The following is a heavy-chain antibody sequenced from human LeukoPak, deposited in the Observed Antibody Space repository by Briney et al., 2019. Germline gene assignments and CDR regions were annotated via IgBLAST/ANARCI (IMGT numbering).Heavy chain of an antibody. J-gene: IGHJ4*02. Sequence: SETLSLTRTVSGDSITNNNCYWGWVRQPPGKGLEWIGSIYQSETAHYNPSLKSRVTISVDTSKNQFSLKLSSVTAADTAVYYCARDGRSGYYYVWGQGTLVTVSS. D-gene: IGHD3-22*01. CDR2: IYQSETA. V-gene: IGHV4-39*07. CDR1: GDSITNNNCY. CDR3: ARDGRSGYYYV.